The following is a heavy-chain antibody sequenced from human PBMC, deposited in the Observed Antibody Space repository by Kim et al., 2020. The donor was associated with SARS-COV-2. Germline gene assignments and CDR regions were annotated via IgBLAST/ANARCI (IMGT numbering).Heavy chain of an antibody. V-gene: IGHV1-69*04. CDR1: GGTFSSYA. J-gene: IGHJ6*02. CDR3: ARSGGGSPMDV. Sequence: SVTVSCKASGGTFSSYAISWVRQAPGQGLEWMGRIIPILGIANYAQKFQGRVTITADKSTSTAYMELSSLRSEDTAVYYCARSGGGSPMDVWGQGTTVTVSS. CDR2: IIPILGIA. D-gene: IGHD2-15*01.